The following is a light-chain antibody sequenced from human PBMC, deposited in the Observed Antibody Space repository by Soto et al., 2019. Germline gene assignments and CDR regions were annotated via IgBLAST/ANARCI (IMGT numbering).Light chain of an antibody. CDR2: DVT. Sequence: QSALTQPASVSGSPGQSITISCTGTYSDVGAYNYVSWYQHHPGKVPRLIIHDVTDRPSGVSNRFSGSKSGDTASLTISGLLAEDEAHYYCSSYTTSSRVVFGGGTKLTV. CDR1: YSDVGAYNY. V-gene: IGLV2-14*03. CDR3: SSYTTSSRVV. J-gene: IGLJ2*01.